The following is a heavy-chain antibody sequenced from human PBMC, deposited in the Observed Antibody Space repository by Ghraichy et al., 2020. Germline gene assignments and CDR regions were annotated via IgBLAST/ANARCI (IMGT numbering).Heavy chain of an antibody. D-gene: IGHD3-3*01. CDR1: GGSISSYY. Sequence: SETLSLTCTVSGGSISSYYWSWIRQPPGKGLEWIGEINHSGSTNYNPSLKSRVTISVDTSKNQFSLKLSSVTAADTAVYYCARGPYYDFWSGYYSAYYYGMDVWGQGTTVTVSS. J-gene: IGHJ6*02. V-gene: IGHV4-34*01. CDR2: INHSGST. CDR3: ARGPYYDFWSGYYSAYYYGMDV.